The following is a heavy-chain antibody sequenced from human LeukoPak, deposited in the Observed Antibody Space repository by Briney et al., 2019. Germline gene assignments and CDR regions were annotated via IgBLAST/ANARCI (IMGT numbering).Heavy chain of an antibody. D-gene: IGHD5-18*01. J-gene: IGHJ4*02. CDR2: IYYNGNT. CDR3: ARRNTYGFFDC. Sequence: SETPSLTCTVSGGSVSSVSHYWSWIRQPPGKELECIGYIYYNGNTNYNPSLKSRVTISVDTSKNQFSLRLNSVTAADTAVYYCARRNTYGFFDCWGQGTLVTVSS. CDR1: GGSVSSVSHY. V-gene: IGHV4-61*01.